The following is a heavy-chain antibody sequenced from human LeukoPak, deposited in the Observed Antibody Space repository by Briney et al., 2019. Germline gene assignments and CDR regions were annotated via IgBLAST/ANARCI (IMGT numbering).Heavy chain of an antibody. J-gene: IGHJ6*02. CDR1: GYTLTELS. Sequence: GASVKVSCKFSGYTLTELSMHWVRQAPGKGLEWMGGSDPEDGETIYAQKFQGRVTMTEDTSTDTAYMELSSLRSEDTAVYYCATGLSSVSVYGMDVWGQGTTVTVSS. D-gene: IGHD3-16*01. CDR2: SDPEDGET. V-gene: IGHV1-24*01. CDR3: ATGLSSVSVYGMDV.